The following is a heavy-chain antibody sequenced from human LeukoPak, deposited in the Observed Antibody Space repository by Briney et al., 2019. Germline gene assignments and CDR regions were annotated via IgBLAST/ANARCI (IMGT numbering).Heavy chain of an antibody. CDR1: GFTFSNYG. CDR3: AKDFVYGSRFPRPLDY. D-gene: IGHD3-3*01. J-gene: IGHJ4*02. CDR2: ISNGGTNT. Sequence: GGSLRLSCAASGFTFSNYGMTWVRQAPGRGLEWVSGISNGGTNTYYTDSVKGRFTISRDNSRNTLYLQMNSPRADDTARYYCAKDFVYGSRFPRPLDYWGQGTLVTVSS. V-gene: IGHV3-23*01.